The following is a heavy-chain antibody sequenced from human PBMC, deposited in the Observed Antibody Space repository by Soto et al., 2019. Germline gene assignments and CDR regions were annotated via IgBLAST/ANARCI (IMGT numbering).Heavy chain of an antibody. J-gene: IGHJ6*02. CDR2: IYYSGST. D-gene: IGHD2-2*02. Sequence: SETLSLTCTVSGGSISSYYWSWIRQPPGDGLEWIGYIYYSGSTNYNPSLKSRVTISVDTSKNQFSLKLSSVTAADTAVYYCARVDGYCSSTSCYILDYYYYYGMDVWGQGTTVTVSS. V-gene: IGHV4-59*01. CDR3: ARVDGYCSSTSCYILDYYYYYGMDV. CDR1: GGSISSYY.